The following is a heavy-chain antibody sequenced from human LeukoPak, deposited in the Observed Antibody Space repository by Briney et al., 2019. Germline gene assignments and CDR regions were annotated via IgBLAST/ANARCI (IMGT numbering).Heavy chain of an antibody. V-gene: IGHV4-4*07. CDR2: IYTSGST. D-gene: IGHD3-9*01. J-gene: IGHJ4*02. Sequence: SETLSLTCTVSGGSISSYYRSWIRQPAGKGLEWIGRIYTSGSTNYNPSLKSRVTMSVDTSKNQFSLKLSSVTAADTAVYYCARGKRHYDILTGYSRYYFDYWGQGTLVTVSS. CDR1: GGSISSYY. CDR3: ARGKRHYDILTGYSRYYFDY.